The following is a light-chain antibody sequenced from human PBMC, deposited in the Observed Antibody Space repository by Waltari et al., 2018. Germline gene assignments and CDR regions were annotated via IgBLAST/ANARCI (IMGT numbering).Light chain of an antibody. CDR3: GTWDSSLSGAV. CDR2: GDT. J-gene: IGLJ7*01. V-gene: IGLV1-51*02. Sequence: QSVLTQPPSVSAAPGQRATISCSGGSSNIGHNYVSWYRQFPGTAPKLLIYGDTERPSGIPGRFSGSKSGTSATLDITGLQAGDEADYYCGTWDSSLSGAVFGGGTHLTVL. CDR1: SSNIGHNY.